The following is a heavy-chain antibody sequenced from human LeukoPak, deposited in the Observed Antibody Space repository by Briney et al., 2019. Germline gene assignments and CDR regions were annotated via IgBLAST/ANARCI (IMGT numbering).Heavy chain of an antibody. CDR3: ARVPSAYCGGDCYSSDY. CDR2: INHSGST. J-gene: IGHJ4*02. CDR1: GGSFSGYY. V-gene: IGHV4-34*01. Sequence: SETLSLTCAVYGGSFSGYYWSWICQPPGKGLEWIGEINHSGSTNYNPSLKSRVTISVDTSKNQFSLKLSSVTAADTAVYYCARVPSAYCGGDCYSSDYWGQGTLVTVSS. D-gene: IGHD2-21*02.